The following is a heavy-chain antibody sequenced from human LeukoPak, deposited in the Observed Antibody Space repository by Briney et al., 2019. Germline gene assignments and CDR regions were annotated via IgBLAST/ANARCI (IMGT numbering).Heavy chain of an antibody. J-gene: IGHJ3*01. V-gene: IGHV3-53*01. D-gene: IGHD3-22*01. CDR2: IYSGGSP. CDR1: GFTVRSSY. Sequence: GGSLRLSCAASGFTVRSSYMSWVRQAPGKWLEWVSVIYSGGSPDYADSAKGRFTISSDNSKNTLYLQMNSLRVEDTAVYYCARDGADNSGYYFGSLWGQGTMVTVSS. CDR3: ARDGADNSGYYFGSL.